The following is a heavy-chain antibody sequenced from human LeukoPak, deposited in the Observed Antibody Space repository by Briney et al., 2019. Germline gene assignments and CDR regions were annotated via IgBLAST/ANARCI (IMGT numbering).Heavy chain of an antibody. CDR3: AKDRGSGWYRDFDY. CDR1: GFTFSNYG. V-gene: IGHV3-30*18. J-gene: IGHJ4*02. Sequence: PGKSLRLSCAASGFTFSNYGMHWVRQAPVKGLDWVAVISYDGSNKYYADSVKGRFTISRDNSKNTLYLQMNSLRAEDTAVYYCAKDRGSGWYRDFDYWGQGTLVTVSS. D-gene: IGHD6-19*01. CDR2: ISYDGSNK.